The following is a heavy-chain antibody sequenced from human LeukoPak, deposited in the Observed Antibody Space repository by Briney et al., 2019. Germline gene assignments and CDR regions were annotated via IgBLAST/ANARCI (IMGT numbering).Heavy chain of an antibody. Sequence: GGSLRLSCVASGFTFSRYKMHWVRQGPGKGLMWVSRLNSDGRGTTYADSVKGRFTISRDNAKNTLYLQMNSLRAEDTAVYYCARAKYYYGPGSYYDAFDIWGQGTMVTVSS. J-gene: IGHJ3*02. V-gene: IGHV3-74*01. CDR3: ARAKYYYGPGSYYDAFDI. CDR2: LNSDGRGT. D-gene: IGHD3-10*01. CDR1: GFTFSRYK.